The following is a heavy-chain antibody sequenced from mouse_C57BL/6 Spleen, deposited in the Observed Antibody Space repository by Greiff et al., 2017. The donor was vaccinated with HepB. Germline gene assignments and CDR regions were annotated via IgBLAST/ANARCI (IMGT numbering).Heavy chain of an antibody. CDR1: GYAFSSSW. J-gene: IGHJ2*01. D-gene: IGHD4-1*01. V-gene: IGHV1-82*01. Sequence: VQLVESGPELVKPGASVKISCKASGYAFSSSWMNWVKQRPGKGLEWIGRIYPGDGDTNYNGKFKGKATLTADKSSSTAYMQLSSLTSEDSAVYFCAKTGTATYFDYWGQGTTLTVSS. CDR2: IYPGDGDT. CDR3: AKTGTATYFDY.